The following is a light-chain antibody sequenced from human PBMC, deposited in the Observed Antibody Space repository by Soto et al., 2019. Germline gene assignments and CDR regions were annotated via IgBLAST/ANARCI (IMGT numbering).Light chain of an antibody. J-gene: IGKJ2*01. CDR3: QQYGSSPVT. CDR2: GAS. V-gene: IGKV3-20*01. CDR1: QSVSSSY. Sequence: EIVLTQSPGTLSLSPGERATLSCRASQSVSSSYLAWYQQKPGQAPRLLIYGASSRATGIPDRFSGSGSGTDFTLTISRLEPEDVAVYYCQQYGSSPVTFGQGTKLEIK.